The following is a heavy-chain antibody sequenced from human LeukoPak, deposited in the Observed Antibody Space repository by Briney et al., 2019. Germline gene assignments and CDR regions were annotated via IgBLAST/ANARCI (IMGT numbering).Heavy chain of an antibody. V-gene: IGHV4-39*07. CDR3: AREGRDGYNDY. D-gene: IGHD5-24*01. Sequence: SETLSLTCTVSGGSISSSSYYWGWIRQPPGKGLEWIGSIYYSGSTNYNPSLKSRVTISVDTSKNQFSLKLSSVTAADTAVYYCAREGRDGYNDYWGQGTLVTVSS. CDR1: GGSISSSSYY. CDR2: IYYSGST. J-gene: IGHJ4*02.